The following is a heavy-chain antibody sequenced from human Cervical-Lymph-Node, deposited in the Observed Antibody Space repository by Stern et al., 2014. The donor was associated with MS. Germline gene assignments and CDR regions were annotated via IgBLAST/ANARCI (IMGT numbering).Heavy chain of an antibody. J-gene: IGHJ6*02. D-gene: IGHD6-19*01. CDR3: ARVFYSACESLGYGMDV. CDR1: GGTFTSFV. V-gene: IGHV1-69*01. Sequence: VQLVQSGAGMEKPGSSVRLSCKASGGTFTSFVIHWVRQAPGQGLEWMAGVIPSFGTPICAQKFQGRVTITATESTSTAYMELSSLRSEDTAVYYCARVFYSACESLGYGMDVWGQGTTVPVSS. CDR2: VIPSFGTP.